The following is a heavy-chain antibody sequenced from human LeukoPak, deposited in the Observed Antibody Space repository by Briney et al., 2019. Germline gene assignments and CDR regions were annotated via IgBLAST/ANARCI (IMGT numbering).Heavy chain of an antibody. CDR1: GGSISSSTYY. J-gene: IGHJ4*02. CDR3: ARRRSSYFDY. V-gene: IGHV4-39*01. CDR2: IYYSGST. Sequence: PSETLSLTCTVSGGSISSSTYYWGWIRQPPGKALEWIGSIYYSGSTYYNPSLKSRVTISVDTSKNQFSLKLSSVTAADTAVYYCARRRSSYFDYWGQGTLVTVSS.